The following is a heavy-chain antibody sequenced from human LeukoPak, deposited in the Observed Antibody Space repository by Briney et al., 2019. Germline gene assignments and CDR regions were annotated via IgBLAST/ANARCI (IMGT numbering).Heavy chain of an antibody. V-gene: IGHV3-21*04. J-gene: IGHJ3*02. CDR1: GFTFSPYS. CDR2: ISSGSSYI. Sequence: PGGSLRLSCAASGFTFSPYSMNWVRQAPGKGLEWVSSISSGSSYIYYADSMKGRFTISRDNAKNSLYLQMSSLRAEDTAVYYCAKDQRLHYDSSGYPPAGDAFDIWGQGTMVTVSS. CDR3: AKDQRLHYDSSGYPPAGDAFDI. D-gene: IGHD3-22*01.